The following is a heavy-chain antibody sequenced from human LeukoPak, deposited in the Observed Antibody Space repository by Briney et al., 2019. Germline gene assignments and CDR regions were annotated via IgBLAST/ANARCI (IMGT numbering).Heavy chain of an antibody. CDR2: ISAYNGNT. V-gene: IGHV1-18*01. Sequence: GASVKVSCKASGYTFTSYGINWVRQAPGQGLEWMGWISAYNGNTNYAQKLQGRVTMTTDTSTSTAYMDLRSLRSGDTAVYYCARALPADYYDSSGPLTFDYWGQGTLVTVSS. J-gene: IGHJ4*02. CDR3: ARALPADYYDSSGPLTFDY. CDR1: GYTFTSYG. D-gene: IGHD3-22*01.